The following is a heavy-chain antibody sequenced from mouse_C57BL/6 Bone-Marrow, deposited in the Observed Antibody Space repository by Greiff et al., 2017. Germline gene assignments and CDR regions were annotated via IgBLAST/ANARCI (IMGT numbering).Heavy chain of an antibody. CDR3: TRSCGYYFYYAMDY. Sequence: VQLQQSGTVLARPGASVKMSCKTSGYTFTSYWMHWVKQRPGQGLEWIGAIYPGNSDTSSNQKLKGKAKLTAVTSASTAYMELSSLTNEDSAVYYCTRSCGYYFYYAMDYWGQGTSVTVSS. J-gene: IGHJ4*01. CDR1: GYTFTSYW. V-gene: IGHV1-5*01. CDR2: IYPGNSDT. D-gene: IGHD2-3*01.